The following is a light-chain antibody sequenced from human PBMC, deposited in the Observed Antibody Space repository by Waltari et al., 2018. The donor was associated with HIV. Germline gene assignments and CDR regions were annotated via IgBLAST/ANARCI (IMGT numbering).Light chain of an antibody. CDR2: DDG. J-gene: IGLJ2*01. CDR1: NIGTRS. V-gene: IGLV3-21*02. CDR3: QVWDNGSDHPVI. Sequence: SYVLTQPPSVSVAPGQTARITCGGNNIGTRSVHWYQPKPGQAPGLVGQDDGNRPSGIPERFSGSNSGNTATVTISRVEAGDEADYYCQVWDNGSDHPVIFGGGTKLTVL.